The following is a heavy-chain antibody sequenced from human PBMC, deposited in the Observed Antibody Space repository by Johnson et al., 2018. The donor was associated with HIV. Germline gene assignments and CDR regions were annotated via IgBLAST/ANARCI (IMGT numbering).Heavy chain of an antibody. V-gene: IGHV3-30*18. CDR1: GFTFSSYG. D-gene: IGHD6-13*01. Sequence: QVQLVESGGGVVQPGRSLRLSCAASGFTFSSYGMSWVRQAPGKGLEWVAVISYDGDNKYYADSVKGRFTISRDNSKNTLYLQMNSLRAEDTAVYYCAKDLPPNSSWYGAPDAFDIWGQGTMVTVSS. J-gene: IGHJ3*02. CDR3: AKDLPPNSSWYGAPDAFDI. CDR2: ISYDGDNK.